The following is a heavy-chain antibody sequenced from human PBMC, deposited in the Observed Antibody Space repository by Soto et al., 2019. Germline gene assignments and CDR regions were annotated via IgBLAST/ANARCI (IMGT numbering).Heavy chain of an antibody. CDR3: ARGVRYCSGGSRDQHKYYFDY. Sequence: QVQLVQSGAEVKKPGSSVKVSCKASGGTFSSYAISWVRQAPGQGLEWMGGIIPIFGTANYAQKFQGRVTSTADESTSTAYMELSSLRSEDTAVYYCARGVRYCSGGSRDQHKYYFDYWGQGTLVTVSS. J-gene: IGHJ4*02. D-gene: IGHD2-15*01. V-gene: IGHV1-69*12. CDR1: GGTFSSYA. CDR2: IIPIFGTA.